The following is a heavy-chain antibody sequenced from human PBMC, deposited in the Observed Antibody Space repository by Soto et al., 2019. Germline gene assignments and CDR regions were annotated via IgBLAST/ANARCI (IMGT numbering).Heavy chain of an antibody. CDR2: IYTGGGT. J-gene: IGHJ4*02. Sequence: EVQLVESGGGLVQPGGSLRLSCAASGLTVSTNPMHWVRQAPGKGLEWVSVIYTGGGTHYAGSVKGRFTISRDNSKNTVHLQMNSLRPEDRAVYYWARDGSGHRGQGTLVTVSS. V-gene: IGHV3-66*01. CDR3: ARDGSGH. CDR1: GLTVSTNP.